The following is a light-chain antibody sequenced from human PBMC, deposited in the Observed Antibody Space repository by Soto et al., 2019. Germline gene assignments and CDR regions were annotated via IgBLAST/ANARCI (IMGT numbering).Light chain of an antibody. CDR3: HQYGSSSWT. CDR1: QSVGSSY. Sequence: EIVLTQSPGALSLSPGERATLSCRASQSVGSSYLAWYQQKPGQAPRLLIYGASSRATGIPDRFSGSGSGTDFTLTISRLEPEDFAVYYCHQYGSSSWTFGQGTKV. CDR2: GAS. J-gene: IGKJ1*01. V-gene: IGKV3-20*01.